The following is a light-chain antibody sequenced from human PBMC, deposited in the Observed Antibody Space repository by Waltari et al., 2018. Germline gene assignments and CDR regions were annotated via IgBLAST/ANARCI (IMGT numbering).Light chain of an antibody. CDR2: KAS. CDR1: QSISSW. Sequence: DIQMTQSPSTLSASIGARVTITCRASQSISSWLAWYHQKPGKAPKILISKASSLESGVPSRLSGSGSGTEFTLTISSLQPDDFGTYFCQHYNGYPITFGQGTKLEIK. J-gene: IGKJ2*01. V-gene: IGKV1-5*03. CDR3: QHYNGYPIT.